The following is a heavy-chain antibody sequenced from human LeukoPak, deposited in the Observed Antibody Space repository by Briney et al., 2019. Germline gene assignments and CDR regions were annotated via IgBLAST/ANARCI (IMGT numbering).Heavy chain of an antibody. D-gene: IGHD6-13*01. CDR2: MNPNSGNT. Sequence: ASVKVSCKASGYTFTSYDINWVRQATGQGLEWMGWMNPNSGNTGYAQKFQGRVTMTRNTSISTAYMELSSLRSEDTPVYYCARGPIAAPNWFDPWGQGTLVTVSS. V-gene: IGHV1-8*01. CDR3: ARGPIAAPNWFDP. CDR1: GYTFTSYD. J-gene: IGHJ5*02.